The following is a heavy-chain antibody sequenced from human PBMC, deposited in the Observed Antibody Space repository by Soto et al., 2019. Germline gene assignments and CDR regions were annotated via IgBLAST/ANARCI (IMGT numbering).Heavy chain of an antibody. D-gene: IGHD3-22*01. CDR2: FDPEDGET. V-gene: IGHV1-24*01. CDR1: GYTLTELS. J-gene: IGHJ5*02. Sequence: ASVKVSCKVSGYTLTELSMHWVRQAPGKGLEWMGGFDPEDGETIYAQKFQGRVTMTEDTSTDTAYMELSSLRSGDTAVYYCATPSSYYYDSSGYQSHWFDPWGQGTLVTVSS. CDR3: ATPSSYYYDSSGYQSHWFDP.